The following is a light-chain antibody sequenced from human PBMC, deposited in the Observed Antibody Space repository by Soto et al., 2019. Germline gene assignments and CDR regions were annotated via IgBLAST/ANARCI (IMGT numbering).Light chain of an antibody. CDR2: KAS. J-gene: IGKJ1*01. CDR1: QSLNDW. V-gene: IGKV1-5*03. Sequence: DIQVTQSPSTLSASVGDRVTITCRASQSLNDWLAWYQQKPGKAPKLLISKASGLESGVPSRFSGSGSGTEFTLTISSVQPDDFTTYYCQQYNGYPWTIGQGTKVEIK. CDR3: QQYNGYPWT.